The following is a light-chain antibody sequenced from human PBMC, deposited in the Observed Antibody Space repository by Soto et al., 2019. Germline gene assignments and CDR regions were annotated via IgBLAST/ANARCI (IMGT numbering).Light chain of an antibody. V-gene: IGKV1-39*01. CDR1: QTINKN. CDR2: SAS. Sequence: DIQMTQSPSSLSASVGDRVTITCRASQTINKNLNWYQQKPAQALNLLIYSASDFQSRVPSMFSCSGSGTEFTVNICGLQPEDFATYYCQQSFSTHYTFGQETELEI. J-gene: IGKJ2*01. CDR3: QQSFSTHYT.